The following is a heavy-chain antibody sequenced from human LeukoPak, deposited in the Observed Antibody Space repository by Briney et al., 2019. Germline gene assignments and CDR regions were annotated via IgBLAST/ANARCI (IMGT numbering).Heavy chain of an antibody. CDR1: GFTFSDYY. D-gene: IGHD3-22*01. J-gene: IGHJ4*02. V-gene: IGHV3-23*01. Sequence: GGSLRLSCAASGFTFSDYYMSWIRQAPGKGLEWVSAISGSGSTTYYADSVKGRFTISRDNSKNTLYLQMNSLRAEDTAVYYCAGRYDSSGYPLHWGQGTLVTVSS. CDR3: AGRYDSSGYPLH. CDR2: ISGSGSTT.